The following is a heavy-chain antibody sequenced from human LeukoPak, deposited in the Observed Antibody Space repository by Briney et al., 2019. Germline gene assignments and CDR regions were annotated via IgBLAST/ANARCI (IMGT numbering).Heavy chain of an antibody. J-gene: IGHJ4*02. Sequence: GGSLRLSCSTSGFTFSNFVMQWVRQTPGKGLEYVSVISTDGSQYYPDSVKGRFTIFRDNSKNTLYLQMNSLRPEDTAIYYCAKNDGNIWQPHSWGQGTLVTVSS. CDR1: GFTFSNFV. V-gene: IGHV3-64D*06. CDR2: ISTDGSQ. CDR3: AKNDGNIWQPHS.